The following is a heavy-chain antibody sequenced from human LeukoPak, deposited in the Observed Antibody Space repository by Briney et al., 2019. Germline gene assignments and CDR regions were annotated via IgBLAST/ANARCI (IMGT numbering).Heavy chain of an antibody. D-gene: IGHD4-17*01. CDR2: IKGDGSTT. V-gene: IGHV3-74*01. CDR3: VRASTTVPTLLDY. CDR1: GFTFRTYW. Sequence: GGSLRLSCAASGFTFRTYWMHWVRQVPGKGLLLVARIKGDGSTTIYADSVKGRFTISRDNSKNTLYLQTSSLRAEDTAVYYCVRASTTVPTLLDYWGQGTLVTVSS. J-gene: IGHJ4*02.